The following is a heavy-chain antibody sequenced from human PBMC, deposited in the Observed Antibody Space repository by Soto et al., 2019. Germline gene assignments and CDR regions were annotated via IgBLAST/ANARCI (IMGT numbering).Heavy chain of an antibody. CDR1: GFTFSSYH. V-gene: IGHV3-30*18. CDR2: VSYDGINK. Sequence: QVQLVESGGGVVQPGRSLGLSCAASGFTFSSYHMHWVRQAPGKGLEWMAVVSYDGINKYYADSAKGRFTISRDNSKNTLFLHMNSLRPGDTAVYYCAKTLLKASRYCSGGSCYLGLGFDSWGQGTLVTVSS. CDR3: AKTLLKASRYCSGGSCYLGLGFDS. D-gene: IGHD2-15*01. J-gene: IGHJ4*02.